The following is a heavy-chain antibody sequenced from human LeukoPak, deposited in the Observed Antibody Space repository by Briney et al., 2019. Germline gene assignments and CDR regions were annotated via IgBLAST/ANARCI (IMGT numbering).Heavy chain of an antibody. J-gene: IGHJ4*02. V-gene: IGHV1-69*06. Sequence: GASVKVSCKASGGTFSSYAISWVRQAPGQGLEWMGGIIPIFGTANYAQKFQGRVTITADKSTSTAYMELSSLRSEDTAVYYCARDQRELYYYGSGSYGPVFDYWGQGTLVTVSS. CDR1: GGTFSSYA. CDR2: IIPIFGTA. D-gene: IGHD3-10*01. CDR3: ARDQRELYYYGSGSYGPVFDY.